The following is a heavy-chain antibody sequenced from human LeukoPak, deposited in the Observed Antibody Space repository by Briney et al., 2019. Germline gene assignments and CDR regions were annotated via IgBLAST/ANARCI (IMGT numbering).Heavy chain of an antibody. D-gene: IGHD6-6*01. Sequence: WGSLRLSCAASGFTVSSNYMSWVRQAPGKGLEWVSVIYSGCSTYYADYVKGRFTISRDNSKNTVYLQMNSLRAEDTAVYYCARVGIAARFNWFEPWGQGTLVNGFS. J-gene: IGHJ5*02. CDR3: ARVGIAARFNWFEP. CDR1: GFTVSSNY. CDR2: IYSGCST. V-gene: IGHV3-66*02.